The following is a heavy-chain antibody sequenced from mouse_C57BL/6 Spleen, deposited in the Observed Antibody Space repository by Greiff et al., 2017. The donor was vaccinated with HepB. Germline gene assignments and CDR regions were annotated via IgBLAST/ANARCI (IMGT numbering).Heavy chain of an antibody. CDR2: ISSGGDYI. V-gene: IGHV5-9-1*02. CDR3: TRAGDGAFAY. J-gene: IGHJ3*01. Sequence: VQLKESGEGLVKPGGSLKLSCAASGFTFSSYAMSWVRQTPEKRLEWVAYISSGGDYIYYADTVKGRFTISRDNARNTLYLQMSSLKSEDTAMYYCTRAGDGAFAYWGQGTLVTVSA. CDR1: GFTFSSYA.